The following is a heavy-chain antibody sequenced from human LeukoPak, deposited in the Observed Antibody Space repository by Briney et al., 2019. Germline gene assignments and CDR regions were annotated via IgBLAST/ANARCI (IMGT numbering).Heavy chain of an antibody. CDR1: GGSISSGGYY. J-gene: IGHJ4*02. CDR3: ARVSPNDYGDYRTFDY. D-gene: IGHD4-17*01. CDR2: IYYSGSS. Sequence: SETLSLTCTVSGGSISSGGYYWSWIRQHPGKGPEWIGYIYYSGSSYYNPSLKSRVTISVDTSKNQFSLKLSSVTAADTAVYYCARVSPNDYGDYRTFDYWGQGTLVTVSS. V-gene: IGHV4-31*03.